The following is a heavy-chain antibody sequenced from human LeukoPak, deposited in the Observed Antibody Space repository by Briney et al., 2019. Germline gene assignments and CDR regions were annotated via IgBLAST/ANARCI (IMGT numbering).Heavy chain of an antibody. Sequence: GGSLRLSRAASEFIFSSYNMNWVRQAPGKGLEWVSSISSSSTYIYYVDSVKGRFTISRDNAKNSLYLQMNSLRAEDTAVYYCARDGYSTSSFDFWGQGTLVTVSS. J-gene: IGHJ4*02. CDR2: ISSSSTYI. D-gene: IGHD6-6*01. CDR3: ARDGYSTSSFDF. CDR1: EFIFSSYN. V-gene: IGHV3-21*01.